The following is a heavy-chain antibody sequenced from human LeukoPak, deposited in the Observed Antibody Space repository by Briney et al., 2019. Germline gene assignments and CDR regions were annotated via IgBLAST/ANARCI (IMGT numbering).Heavy chain of an antibody. V-gene: IGHV3-23*01. J-gene: IGHJ1*01. CDR2: ISGSGGST. Sequence: GGSLRLSCAASGFTFSSYGMSWVRQAPGKGLEWVSAISGSGGSTYYADSVKGRFTISRDNSKNTLYLQMNSLRAEDTAVYYCAKDSPPRSSWYSSEYFQHWGQGTLVTVSS. CDR1: GFTFSSYG. CDR3: AKDSPPRSSWYSSEYFQH. D-gene: IGHD6-13*01.